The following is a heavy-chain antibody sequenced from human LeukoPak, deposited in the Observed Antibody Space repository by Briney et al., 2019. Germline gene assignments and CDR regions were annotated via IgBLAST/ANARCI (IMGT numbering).Heavy chain of an antibody. D-gene: IGHD6-6*01. CDR3: AKTGLVRYYFYMDV. V-gene: IGHV6-1*01. Sequence: SQTLSLTCAISGDSVSSNSAAWNWIRQSPSRGLEWLGRTYYRSKWYTDYAVSVKSRITINPDTSKNQFSLQLTSVTPEDTAVYYCAKTGLVRYYFYMDVWGKGTTVTVSS. CDR2: TYYRSKWYT. CDR1: GDSVSSNSAA. J-gene: IGHJ6*03.